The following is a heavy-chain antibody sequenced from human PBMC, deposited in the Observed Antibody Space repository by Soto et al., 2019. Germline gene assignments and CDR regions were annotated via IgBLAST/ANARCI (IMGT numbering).Heavy chain of an antibody. CDR1: GGTFSSYA. CDR3: AREGRHFDY. V-gene: IGHV1-69*06. CDR2: INPIFGTP. J-gene: IGHJ4*02. Sequence: QVQLVQSGAEVQRPGSSVKVSCKASGGTFSSYAISWVRQAPGQGLEWMGGINPIFGTPHYAQKYQCRVTITADTFTNTAYMELTRLTSDDTAVYFCAREGRHFDYWGQGTLVTVYS.